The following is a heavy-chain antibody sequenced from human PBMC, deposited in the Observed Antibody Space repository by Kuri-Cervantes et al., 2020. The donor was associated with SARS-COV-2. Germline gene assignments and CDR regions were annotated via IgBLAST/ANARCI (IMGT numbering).Heavy chain of an antibody. CDR3: ASGEIAASGTIYYFDY. J-gene: IGHJ4*02. CDR1: GFTFSSYS. V-gene: IGHV3-21*01. Sequence: GESLKISCAASGFTFSSYSMNWVRQAPGKGLEWVSSISSSSSYKYYADSVKGRFTISRDNAKNSLYLQMNSLRAEDTAVYYCASGEIAASGTIYYFDYWGQGTLVTVSS. CDR2: ISSSSSYK. D-gene: IGHD1-7*01.